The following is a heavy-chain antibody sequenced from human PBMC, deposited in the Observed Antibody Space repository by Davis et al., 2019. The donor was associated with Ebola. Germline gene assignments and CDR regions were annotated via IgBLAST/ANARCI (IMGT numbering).Heavy chain of an antibody. V-gene: IGHV4-59*12. CDR3: ARGARYISGWFDY. Sequence: SETLSLTCTVSGGSISSYYWSWIRQPPGKGLEWIGYIYYSGSTNYNPSLKSRVTISVDTSNNQFSLEVTSVTATDTAVYYCARGARYISGWFDYWGQGTLVTVSS. CDR2: IYYSGST. CDR1: GGSISSYY. D-gene: IGHD6-19*01. J-gene: IGHJ5*01.